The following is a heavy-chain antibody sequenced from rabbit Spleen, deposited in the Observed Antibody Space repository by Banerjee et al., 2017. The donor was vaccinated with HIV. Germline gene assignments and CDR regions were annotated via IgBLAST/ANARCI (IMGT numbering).Heavy chain of an antibody. D-gene: IGHD6-1*01. CDR2: IYAGSSGGT. CDR1: GFSFNSIFW. Sequence: QSLEESGGGLVKPGASLTLTCTTSGFSFNSIFWICWVRQAPGKGLEWVACIYAGSSGGTYYASWVNGRFTISSHNAQNTLYLQLSSLTAADTATYFCVREAGYGGYGDGNLWGPGTLVTVS. V-gene: IGHV1S40*01. J-gene: IGHJ4*01. CDR3: VREAGYGGYGDGNL.